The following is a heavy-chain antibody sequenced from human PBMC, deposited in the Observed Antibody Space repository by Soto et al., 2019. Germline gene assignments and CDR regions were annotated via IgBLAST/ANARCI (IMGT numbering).Heavy chain of an antibody. CDR2: IGFAGNNK. CDR3: AGDHYYYGMDV. Sequence: GGSLRLSCVASGFPFDSYGIHWVRRAPGKGLEWVATIGFAGNNKYYADSVKGRFTISRDNSKNTLYLHINSLKVDDTAMYYCAGDHYYYGMDVWGQGTTVTVSS. V-gene: IGHV3-33*01. CDR1: GFPFDSYG. J-gene: IGHJ6*02.